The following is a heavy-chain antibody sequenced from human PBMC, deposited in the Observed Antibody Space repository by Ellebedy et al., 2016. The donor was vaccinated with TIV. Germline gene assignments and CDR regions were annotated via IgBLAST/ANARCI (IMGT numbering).Heavy chain of an antibody. CDR2: IIPILGIA. J-gene: IGHJ6*02. Sequence: AASVKVSCKASGGTFSSYDISWVRQAPGQGLEWMGRIIPILGIANYAQKFQGRVTITADKSTSTAYMELSSLRSEDTAVYYCARTIRRAKNWNYGYYYGMDVWGQGTTVTVSS. CDR1: GGTFSSYD. CDR3: ARTIRRAKNWNYGYYYGMDV. D-gene: IGHD1-7*01. V-gene: IGHV1-69*04.